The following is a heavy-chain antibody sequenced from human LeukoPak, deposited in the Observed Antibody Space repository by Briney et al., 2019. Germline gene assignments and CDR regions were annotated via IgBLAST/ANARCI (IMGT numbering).Heavy chain of an antibody. CDR3: ARGTGEKEFGDYIPMFYFDY. V-gene: IGHV3-15*01. J-gene: IGHJ4*02. D-gene: IGHD4-17*01. CDR1: GFTFSNAW. Sequence: GGSLRLSCAASGFTFSNAWMSWVRQAPGKGLEWVGRIKSKTDGGTTDYAAPVKGRFTISRDNSKNTLYLQMNSLRAEDTAVYYCARGTGEKEFGDYIPMFYFDYWGQGTLVTVSS. CDR2: IKSKTDGGTT.